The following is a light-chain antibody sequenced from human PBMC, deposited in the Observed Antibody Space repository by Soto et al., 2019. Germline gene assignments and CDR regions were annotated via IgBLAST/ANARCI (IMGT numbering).Light chain of an antibody. CDR2: DVD. Sequence: LTQPASVSGSPGQSITISCTGTSSDVGGYNYVSWYQQYPGKAPKLMIYDVDTRPSGVSNRFSGSKSGNTASLTISGVQANAEPDYYSSSNTNSTPLVFGSGTKVPVL. V-gene: IGLV2-14*01. J-gene: IGLJ1*01. CDR1: SSDVGGYNY. CDR3: SSNTNSTPLV.